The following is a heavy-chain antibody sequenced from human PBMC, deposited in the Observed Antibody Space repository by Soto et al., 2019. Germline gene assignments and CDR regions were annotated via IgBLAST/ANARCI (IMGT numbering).Heavy chain of an antibody. CDR1: GYSISKGCY. Sequence: LSVTCAEAGYSISKGCYWGWIRQPPGKGLEWIGSIYHSGSTYYNPSLKSRVTISIDTSKNQFSLKLSSVTAADTAVYYCARDDIVTTPFDYWGQGTLVTVSS. CDR2: IYHSGST. J-gene: IGHJ4*02. CDR3: ARDDIVTTPFDY. D-gene: IGHD1-26*01. V-gene: IGHV4-38-2*02.